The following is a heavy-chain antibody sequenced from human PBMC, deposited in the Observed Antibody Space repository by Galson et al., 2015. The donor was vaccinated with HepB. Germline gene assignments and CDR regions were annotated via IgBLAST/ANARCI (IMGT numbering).Heavy chain of an antibody. CDR1: GGTFSSYA. J-gene: IGHJ6*02. CDR2: IIPIFGTA. V-gene: IGHV1-69*13. Sequence: SVKVSCKASGGTFSSYAISWVRQAPGQGLEWMGGIIPIFGTANYAQKFQGRVTITADESTSTAYMELSSLRSEDTAVYYCARHLTTVVIASYYYYGMDVWGQGTTVTVSS. D-gene: IGHD4-23*01. CDR3: ARHLTTVVIASYYYYGMDV.